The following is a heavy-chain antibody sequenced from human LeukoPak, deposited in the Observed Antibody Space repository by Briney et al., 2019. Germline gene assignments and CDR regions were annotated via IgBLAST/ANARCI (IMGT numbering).Heavy chain of an antibody. D-gene: IGHD6-19*01. J-gene: IGHJ4*02. Sequence: GPLRLSCAASGFTVSSNYMSWVRQAPGKGLEWVSVIYSGGSTYYADSVKGRFTISRDNSKNTLYLQMNSLRAEDTAVYYCARGSYSSGWTDFDYWGQGTLVTVSS. CDR3: ARGSYSSGWTDFDY. V-gene: IGHV3-53*01. CDR1: GFTVSSNY. CDR2: IYSGGST.